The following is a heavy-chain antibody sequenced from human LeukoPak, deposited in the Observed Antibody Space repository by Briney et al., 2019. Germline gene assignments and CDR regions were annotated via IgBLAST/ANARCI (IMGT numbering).Heavy chain of an antibody. CDR3: AKDWPSENYYDSSGYYYVPPDY. CDR2: ISGSGGST. CDR1: GFTFSSYA. Sequence: GGSLRLSCAASGFTFSSYAMSWVRQAPGKGLEWVSAISGSGGSTYYAGSVKGRFTISRDNSKNTLYLQMNSLRAEDTAVYYCAKDWPSENYYDSSGYYYVPPDYWGQGTLVTVSS. V-gene: IGHV3-23*01. D-gene: IGHD3-22*01. J-gene: IGHJ4*02.